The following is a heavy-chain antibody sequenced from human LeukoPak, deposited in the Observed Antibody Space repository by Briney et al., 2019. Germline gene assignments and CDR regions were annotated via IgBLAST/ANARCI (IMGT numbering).Heavy chain of an antibody. J-gene: IGHJ4*02. CDR1: GFTVSNNY. Sequence: TGGSLRLSCAASGFTVSNNYMSWVRRAAGKGLEWVALIYSAGSTYYADSVKGRFTISRDNSKNTLYLQMNSLRAEDTAVYYCARGQGLEYWGLGTLVTVSS. V-gene: IGHV3-53*01. CDR3: ARGQGLEY. CDR2: IYSAGST.